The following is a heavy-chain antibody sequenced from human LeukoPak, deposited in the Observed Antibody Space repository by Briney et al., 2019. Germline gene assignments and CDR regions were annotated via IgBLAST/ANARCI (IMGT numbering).Heavy chain of an antibody. CDR1: GFTFSGSD. J-gene: IGHJ4*02. Sequence: GGSLKLSCAASGFTFSGSDMHWVRQAYGKGLEWVGRISSKANSYATAYAASVKGRFTISRDDSKNTAYLQMNSLKTEDTAVYYCTRQGGIAVAGSFDYWGQGTLVTVSS. D-gene: IGHD6-19*01. CDR3: TRQGGIAVAGSFDY. V-gene: IGHV3-73*01. CDR2: ISSKANSYAT.